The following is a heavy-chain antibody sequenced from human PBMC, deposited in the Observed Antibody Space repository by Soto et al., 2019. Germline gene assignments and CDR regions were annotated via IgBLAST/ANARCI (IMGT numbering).Heavy chain of an antibody. Sequence: PSETLSLTCTVSRGYVNTFHWSWVRQPAGKGLEWIGRIFPSGNTDYSPSLKSRVTLSVDTSKNQISLKLSSVTAADTAVYYCARENYYDSSGYTRYYYYGMDVWGQGTTVTV. CDR3: ARENYYDSSGYTRYYYYGMDV. CDR2: IFPSGNT. CDR1: RGYVNTFH. J-gene: IGHJ6*02. D-gene: IGHD3-22*01. V-gene: IGHV4-4*07.